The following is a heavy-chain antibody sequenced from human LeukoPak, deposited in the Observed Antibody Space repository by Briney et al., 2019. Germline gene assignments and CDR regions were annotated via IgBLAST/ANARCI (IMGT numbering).Heavy chain of an antibody. CDR3: AKAAKQWLVPNWFDP. V-gene: IGHV3-9*01. D-gene: IGHD6-19*01. J-gene: IGHJ5*02. Sequence: GGSLRLSCAASGFTFDDYAMHWVRQAPGKGLEWVSGISWNSGSIGYADSVKGRFTISRDNSKNTLYLQMNSLRAEDTAVYYCAKAAKQWLVPNWFDPWGQGTLVTVSS. CDR2: ISWNSGSI. CDR1: GFTFDDYA.